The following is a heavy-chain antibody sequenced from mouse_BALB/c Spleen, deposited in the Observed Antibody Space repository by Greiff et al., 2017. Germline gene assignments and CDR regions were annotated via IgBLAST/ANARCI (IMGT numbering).Heavy chain of an antibody. V-gene: IGHV5-9-4*01. Sequence: DVQLVESGGGLVKPGGSLKLSCAASGFTFSSYAMSWVRQSPEKRLEWVAEISSGGSYTYYPDTVTGRFTISRDNAKNTLYLEMSSLRSEDTAMYYCARHYGNYYFDYWGQGTTLTVSS. CDR3: ARHYGNYYFDY. CDR1: GFTFSSYA. CDR2: ISSGGSYT. J-gene: IGHJ2*01. D-gene: IGHD2-1*01.